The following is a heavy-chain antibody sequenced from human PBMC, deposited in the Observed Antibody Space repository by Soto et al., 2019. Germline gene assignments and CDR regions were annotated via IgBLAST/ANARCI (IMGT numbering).Heavy chain of an antibody. CDR1: GGSFSNNY. CDR2: ISPSGTT. CDR3: ATSLWFGTQPEI. Sequence: SETLSLTCAVYGGSFSNNYWTWLRQPPGKGLEWIGEISPSGTTKYIPSLKSRGTISVDTSRKQFFLKVTSVSAADTAVYYCATSLWFGTQPEIWGPGTLVTVSS. D-gene: IGHD3-10*01. V-gene: IGHV4-34*01. J-gene: IGHJ4*02.